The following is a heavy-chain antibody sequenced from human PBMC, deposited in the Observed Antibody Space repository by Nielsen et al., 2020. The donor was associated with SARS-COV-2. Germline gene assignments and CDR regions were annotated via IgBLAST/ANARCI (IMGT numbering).Heavy chain of an antibody. D-gene: IGHD1-20*01. CDR2: ISSSGSTI. Sequence: GESLKISCAASGFTFSDYYMSWIRQAPGKGLEWVSYISSSGSTIYYADSVKGRFTISRDNAKNSLYLQMNSLRSDDTAVYYCARALSYNWLDYWGQGTLVTVSS. V-gene: IGHV3-11*01. CDR3: ARALSYNWLDY. J-gene: IGHJ4*02. CDR1: GFTFSDYY.